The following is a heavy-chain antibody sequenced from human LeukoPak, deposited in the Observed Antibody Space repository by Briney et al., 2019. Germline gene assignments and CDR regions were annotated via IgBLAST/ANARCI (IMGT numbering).Heavy chain of an antibody. J-gene: IGHJ4*02. Sequence: ASVKVSCKASGYTFTSYYMHWVPQAPGQGLEGMGLINPSGGSTIYAQKCQGRVTMTRDTSTRTVYMEPSSLRSEDTAVYYCARKGYYGSGSYYPSPFDYWGQGTLVTVSS. CDR3: ARKGYYGSGSYYPSPFDY. D-gene: IGHD3-10*01. CDR1: GYTFTSYY. V-gene: IGHV1-46*01. CDR2: INPSGGST.